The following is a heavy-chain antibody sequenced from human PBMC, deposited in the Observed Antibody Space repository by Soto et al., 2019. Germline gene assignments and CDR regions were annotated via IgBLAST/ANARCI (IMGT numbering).Heavy chain of an antibody. CDR3: AREYQNYDILTGYYPLNWFDP. J-gene: IGHJ5*02. CDR2: ISAYNGNT. V-gene: IGHV1-18*01. CDR1: GYTFTSYG. D-gene: IGHD3-9*01. Sequence: ASVKVSCKASGYTFTSYGISWVRQAPGQGLEWMGWISAYNGNTNYAQKLQGRVTMTTDTSTSTAYMELRSLRSDDTAVYYCAREYQNYDILTGYYPLNWFDPWGQGTLVTVSS.